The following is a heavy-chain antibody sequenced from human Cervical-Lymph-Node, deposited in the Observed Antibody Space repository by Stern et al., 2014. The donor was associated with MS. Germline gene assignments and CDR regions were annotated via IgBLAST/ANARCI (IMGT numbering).Heavy chain of an antibody. D-gene: IGHD1-26*01. Sequence: VQLVESGGGVVQPGGSLRLSCAASGFVFRRYALHWVRPAPGQGLEWVDLIAYDGRDKYYTDSVKGRFTVSRDNSNNTVDLEMISLRLEDTAVYYCAKGGSGSYLDWGQGSLVTVSS. J-gene: IGHJ4*02. V-gene: IGHV3-30*04. CDR3: AKGGSGSYLD. CDR2: IAYDGRDK. CDR1: GFVFRRYA.